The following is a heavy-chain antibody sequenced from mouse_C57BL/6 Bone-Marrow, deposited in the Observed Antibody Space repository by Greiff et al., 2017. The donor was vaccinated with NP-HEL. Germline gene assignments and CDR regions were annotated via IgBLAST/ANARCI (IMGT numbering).Heavy chain of an antibody. V-gene: IGHV1-80*01. Sequence: QVQLQQSGAELVKPGASVEISCKASGYAFSSYWMNWVKQRPGKGLEWIGQIYPGDGDTNYNGKFKGKATLTADKSSSTAYMQLSSLTSEDSAVYFCAREENYYDLYYYAMDYWGQGTSVTVSS. D-gene: IGHD2-4*01. CDR2: IYPGDGDT. CDR3: AREENYYDLYYYAMDY. J-gene: IGHJ4*01. CDR1: GYAFSSYW.